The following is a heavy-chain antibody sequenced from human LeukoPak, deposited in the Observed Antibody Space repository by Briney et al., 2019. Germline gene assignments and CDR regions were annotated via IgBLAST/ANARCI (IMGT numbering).Heavy chain of an antibody. CDR2: ISGSGGST. Sequence: GGSLRLSCAASGFTFSSYAMSWVGQTPGKGLEWVSAISGSGGSTYYADSVKGRFTISRDNSKNTLYLQMNSLRAEDTAVYYCAKVLVVVVTATQYYFDYWGQGTLVTVSS. V-gene: IGHV3-23*01. CDR3: AKVLVVVVTATQYYFDY. D-gene: IGHD2-21*02. J-gene: IGHJ4*02. CDR1: GFTFSSYA.